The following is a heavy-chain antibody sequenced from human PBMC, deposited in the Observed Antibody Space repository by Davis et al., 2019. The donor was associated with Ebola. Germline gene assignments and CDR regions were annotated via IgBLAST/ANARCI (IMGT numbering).Heavy chain of an antibody. D-gene: IGHD2-15*01. CDR2: IGTAGDT. CDR3: ARVRIGYGMDV. Sequence: PGGSLRLSCAASGFTFSSYDMHWVRQPTGKGLEWVSAIGTAGDTYYPGSVKGRFTISRENAKNSLYLQMNSLRAGDTAVYYCARVRIGYGMDVWGKGTTVTVSS. J-gene: IGHJ6*04. V-gene: IGHV3-13*01. CDR1: GFTFSSYD.